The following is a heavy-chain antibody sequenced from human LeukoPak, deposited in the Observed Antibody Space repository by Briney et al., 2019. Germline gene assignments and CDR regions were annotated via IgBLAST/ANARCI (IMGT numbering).Heavy chain of an antibody. V-gene: IGHV3-30*18. CDR3: AKDFYYDSSGYYIEEGYYFDY. CDR2: ISYDGSNK. J-gene: IGHJ4*02. D-gene: IGHD3-22*01. Sequence: GGSLRLSCAASGFTFSSYGMHWVRQAPGKGLEWVAVISYDGSNKYYADSVKGRFTISRDNSKNTLYLQMNSLRAEDTAVYYCAKDFYYDSSGYYIEEGYYFDYWGQGTLVTVSS. CDR1: GFTFSSYG.